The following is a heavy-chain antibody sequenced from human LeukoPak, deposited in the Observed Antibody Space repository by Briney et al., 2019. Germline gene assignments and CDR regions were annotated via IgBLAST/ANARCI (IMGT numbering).Heavy chain of an antibody. V-gene: IGHV1-18*01. CDR3: ARDRAAAGQISFWDY. CDR2: ISAYNGNT. J-gene: IGHJ4*02. Sequence: ASVKVSCKASGYTFTSYGISWVRQAPGQGLECMGWISAYNGNTNYAQKLQGRVTMTTDTSTSTAYMELRSLRSDDTAVYYCARDRAAAGQISFWDYWGQGTLVTVSS. CDR1: GYTFTSYG. D-gene: IGHD6-13*01.